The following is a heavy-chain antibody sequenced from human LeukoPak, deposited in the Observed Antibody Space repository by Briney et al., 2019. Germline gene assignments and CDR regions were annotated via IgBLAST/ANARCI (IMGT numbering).Heavy chain of an antibody. CDR1: GFTFSSYG. D-gene: IGHD3-3*01. Sequence: GSLRLSCAASGFTFSSYGMHWVRQAPGEGLEWVAVISYDGSNKYYADSVKGRFTISRDNSKNTLYLQMNSLRAEDTAVYYCASTGGYYYPDFDYWGQGTLVTVSS. CDR3: ASTGGYYYPDFDY. J-gene: IGHJ4*02. V-gene: IGHV3-30*03. CDR2: ISYDGSNK.